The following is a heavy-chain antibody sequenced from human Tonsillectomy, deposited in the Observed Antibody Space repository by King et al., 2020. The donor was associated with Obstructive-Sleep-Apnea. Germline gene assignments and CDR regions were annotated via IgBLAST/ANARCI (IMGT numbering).Heavy chain of an antibody. J-gene: IGHJ4*02. CDR1: GFIFSSYA. CDR2: ISYDGSNK. Sequence: VQLVESGGGVVQPGRSLRLSYKASGFIFSSYAMHLVRQAPGKGLGWVAVISYDGSNKYYADSVKGRFTISRDNSKNTLYLQMNSLRVEDTAVYYCAGGWYIFDYWGQGTLVTVSS. V-gene: IGHV3-30*04. D-gene: IGHD6-19*01. CDR3: AGGWYIFDY.